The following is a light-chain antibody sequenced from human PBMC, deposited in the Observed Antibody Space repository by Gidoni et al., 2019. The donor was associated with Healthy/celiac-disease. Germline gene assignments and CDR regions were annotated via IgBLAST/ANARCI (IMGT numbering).Light chain of an antibody. Sequence: SSELTQDPAVSVALGQTVRSTCHGDSLRSYYASWYQQKPGQTPVLLIYGKNNRPAGIPDRFSGSSSGNTASVTITGAQAEDEADYYCNARDSSGNHLVFGGGTKLTVL. CDR1: SLRSYY. CDR2: GKN. V-gene: IGLV3-19*01. J-gene: IGLJ2*01. CDR3: NARDSSGNHLV.